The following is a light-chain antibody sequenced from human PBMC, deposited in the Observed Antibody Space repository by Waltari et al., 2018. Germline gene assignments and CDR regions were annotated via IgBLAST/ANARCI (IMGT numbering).Light chain of an antibody. CDR3: QQYYNWPPRT. Sequence: EILMTQSPATLSVSTGEGATLSCRARQFSAANLAWYQQKPGQAPRLLIFGASISATSIPARISGSGSAAEFTLTISSLQSEDVAVYYCQQYYNWPPRTFGGGTKVEI. CDR2: GAS. CDR1: QFSAAN. J-gene: IGKJ4*02. V-gene: IGKV3-15*01.